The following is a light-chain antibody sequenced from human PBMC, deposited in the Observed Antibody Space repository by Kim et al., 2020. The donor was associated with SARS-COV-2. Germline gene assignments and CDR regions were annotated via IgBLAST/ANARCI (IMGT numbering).Light chain of an antibody. Sequence: SASVVDRVTMTCRASQSISNRLVWYQQKPGKAPKRLIYKASSLESGVPSTFSGSGSETEFTLTISSLQPDDFATYYCQQSKSYPYTFGQGTKLEI. J-gene: IGKJ2*01. CDR1: QSISNR. CDR3: QQSKSYPYT. CDR2: KAS. V-gene: IGKV1-5*03.